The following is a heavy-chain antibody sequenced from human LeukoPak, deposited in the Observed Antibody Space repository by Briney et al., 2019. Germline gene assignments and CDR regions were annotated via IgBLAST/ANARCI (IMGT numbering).Heavy chain of an antibody. CDR2: ISYSGNT. Sequence: PSETLSLTCTVSGGSISSYYWSWIRQPPGKGLEWIGYISYSGNTSYNPSLKSRVTISVDTSKNQFSLKLTSVTAADTAVYYCARHGGFASPLGYWGQGTLVTVSS. D-gene: IGHD3-16*01. CDR1: GGSISSYY. V-gene: IGHV4-59*08. J-gene: IGHJ4*02. CDR3: ARHGGFASPLGY.